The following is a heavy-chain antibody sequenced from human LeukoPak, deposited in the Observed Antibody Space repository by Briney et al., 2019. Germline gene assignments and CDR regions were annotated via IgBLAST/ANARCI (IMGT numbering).Heavy chain of an antibody. D-gene: IGHD2-2*01. V-gene: IGHV4-59*01. CDR3: VRESPYSSCGTTTCYYQGFDY. CDR2: IYYAGRT. Sequence: PSETLSLTCTVSGGSISGFYWNWIRQPPGKGLEWIGFIYYAGRTTYSPYLKSRVAISLDTSKNQFSLKLSSVTAADTAVYYCVRESPYSSCGTTTCYYQGFDYWGQGTLVTVSS. J-gene: IGHJ4*02. CDR1: GGSISGFY.